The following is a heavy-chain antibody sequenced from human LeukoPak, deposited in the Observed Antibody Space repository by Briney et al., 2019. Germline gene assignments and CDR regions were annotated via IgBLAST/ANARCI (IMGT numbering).Heavy chain of an antibody. Sequence: PGRSLRLSCAASGFTFSSYGMHWVRQAPGKGLEWVAVIWYDGSNKYYADSVKGRFTISRDNSKNTLYLQMNSLRAEDTAVYYCAKGRSLTYGDYGDYWGQGTLVTVSS. CDR2: IWYDGSNK. V-gene: IGHV3-33*06. J-gene: IGHJ4*02. CDR3: AKGRSLTYGDYGDY. CDR1: GFTFSSYG. D-gene: IGHD4-17*01.